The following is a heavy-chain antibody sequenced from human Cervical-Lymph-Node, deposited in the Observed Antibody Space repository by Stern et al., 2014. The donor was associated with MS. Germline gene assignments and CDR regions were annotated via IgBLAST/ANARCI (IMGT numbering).Heavy chain of an antibody. CDR1: GYSFTNYW. CDR3: ARLGGITSYWYLNL. D-gene: IGHD1-26*01. Sequence: QLVQSGAEVKKPGESLKISCKGSGYSFTNYWICWVRQMPGKGLEWMGIVYPGDSDIRYSPSFQGEVTISADKSINTAYLQWSNLKASDTAIYYCARLGGITSYWYLNLWGRGTLVTVSS. V-gene: IGHV5-51*03. J-gene: IGHJ2*01. CDR2: VYPGDSDI.